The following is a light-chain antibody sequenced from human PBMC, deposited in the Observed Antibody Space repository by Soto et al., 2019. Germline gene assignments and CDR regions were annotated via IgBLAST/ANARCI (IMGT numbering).Light chain of an antibody. CDR2: RAS. Sequence: IVLTQSPGTLSLSPGERATLSCMASQSVNYNYLAWYQQKPGQVPKVLIYRASTMATGIPDRFSGSGSGTDFTLTISRLEHEDFAVYYCQQYGSSPLTFGGGTKVDIK. CDR1: QSVNYNY. J-gene: IGKJ4*01. CDR3: QQYGSSPLT. V-gene: IGKV3-20*01.